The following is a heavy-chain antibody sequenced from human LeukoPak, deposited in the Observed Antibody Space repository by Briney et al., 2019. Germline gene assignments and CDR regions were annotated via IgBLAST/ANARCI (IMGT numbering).Heavy chain of an antibody. J-gene: IGHJ4*02. CDR1: GGTFSSYA. CDR3: ARPHETGYFDY. V-gene: IGHV1-18*01. CDR2: ISAYNGNT. D-gene: IGHD1-1*01. Sequence: ASVKVSCKASGGTFSSYAISWVRQAPGQGLEWMGWISAYNGNTNYAQKLQGRVTMTTDTSTSTAYMELRSLRSDDTAVYYCARPHETGYFDYWGQGTLVTVSS.